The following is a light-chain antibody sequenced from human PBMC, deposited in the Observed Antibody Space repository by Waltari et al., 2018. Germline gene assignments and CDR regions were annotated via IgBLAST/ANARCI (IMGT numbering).Light chain of an antibody. CDR1: QSVLYSSNNKNY. V-gene: IGKV4-1*01. J-gene: IGKJ1*01. CDR2: WAS. Sequence: DIVMTQSPDSLTVSLGERATINRKSSQSVLYSSNNKNYLAWFQQKPGQPPKLLIYWASTRESGVPDRFSGSGSGTDFTLTISSLQAEDVAVYYCQQYYGIPGFGQGTKVEIK. CDR3: QQYYGIPG.